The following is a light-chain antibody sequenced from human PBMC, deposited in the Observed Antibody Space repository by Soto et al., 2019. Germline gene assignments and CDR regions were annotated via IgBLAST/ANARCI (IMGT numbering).Light chain of an antibody. CDR1: SSNIGAGYD. Sequence: QSVLTQPPSVSGAPGQRDTISCTESSSNIGAGYDVHWYQQLPGTAPKLLIYGNSNRPSGVPDRFSGSKSGTSASLAITGLQAEEEADYYCQSYDSSLSAWVFGGGTKVTVL. J-gene: IGLJ3*02. CDR3: QSYDSSLSAWV. V-gene: IGLV1-40*01. CDR2: GNS.